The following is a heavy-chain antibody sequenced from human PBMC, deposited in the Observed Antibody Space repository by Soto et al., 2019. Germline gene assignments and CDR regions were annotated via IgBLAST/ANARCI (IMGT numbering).Heavy chain of an antibody. V-gene: IGHV4-34*01. J-gene: IGHJ5*02. CDR2: INHSGST. D-gene: IGHD5-18*01. CDR1: GGSFSGYY. Sequence: SETLSLTCAVYGGSFSGYYWSWIRQPPGKGLEWIGEINHSGSTNYNPSLKSRVTISVDTSKNQFSLKLSSVTAADTAVYYCARGLTHTAMVEGRNWFDPWGQGTLVTVSS. CDR3: ARGLTHTAMVEGRNWFDP.